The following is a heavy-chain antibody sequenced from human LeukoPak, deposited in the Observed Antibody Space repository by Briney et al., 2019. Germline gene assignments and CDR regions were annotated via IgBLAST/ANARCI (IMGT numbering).Heavy chain of an antibody. CDR3: AKAYSSDY. D-gene: IGHD3-22*01. J-gene: IGHJ4*02. Sequence: GGSPRLSCSASGFTFSSYDMSWVRQAPGKGLEWVSGISGSGGSTYYADSVKGRFTISRDNSKNTLYLQMNSLRAEDTAVYYCAKAYSSDYWGQGILVTVSS. CDR2: ISGSGGST. V-gene: IGHV3-23*01. CDR1: GFTFSSYD.